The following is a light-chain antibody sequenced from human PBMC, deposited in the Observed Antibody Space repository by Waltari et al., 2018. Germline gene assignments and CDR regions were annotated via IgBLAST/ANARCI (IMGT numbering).Light chain of an antibody. CDR1: EXXXXN. CDR2: KDT. CDR3: LSVADNILV. J-gene: IGLJ3*02. Sequence: YELXQPSSVSVSPGXTASIICSGDEXXXXNVRVFRLKPGQAPVLTIYKDTERPSGIPARCSGSTSGTAVTLTITGAQVEDEADYYCLSVADNILVFGGGTKLTVL. V-gene: IGLV3-27*01.